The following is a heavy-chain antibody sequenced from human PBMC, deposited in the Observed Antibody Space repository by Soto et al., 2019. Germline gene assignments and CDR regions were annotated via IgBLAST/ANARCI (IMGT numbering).Heavy chain of an antibody. CDR1: GFTFSSYA. D-gene: IGHD4-4*01. CDR2: ISGSGGST. V-gene: IGHV3-23*01. J-gene: IGHJ6*02. CDR3: AKSSVTTFYYYYGMDV. Sequence: EVQLLESGGGLVQPGGSLRLSCAASGFTFSSYAMSWVRQAPGKGLEWVSAISGSGGSTYYADSMKGRFTISRDNSKNTLYLQMNSLRAEDTAVYYCAKSSVTTFYYYYGMDVWGQGTTVTVSS.